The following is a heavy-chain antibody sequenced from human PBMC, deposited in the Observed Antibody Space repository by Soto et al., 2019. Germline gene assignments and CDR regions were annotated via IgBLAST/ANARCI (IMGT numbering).Heavy chain of an antibody. D-gene: IGHD2-2*01. V-gene: IGHV4-34*01. Sequence: SETLSLTCAVYGGSFSGYYWSWIRQPPGKGLEWIGEINHSGSTNYNPSLKSRVTISVDTSKNQFSLKLSSVTAADTAVYYCARGGDIVVVPAANYYYYGMDVWGQGTTVTAP. CDR3: ARGGDIVVVPAANYYYYGMDV. CDR1: GGSFSGYY. J-gene: IGHJ6*02. CDR2: INHSGST.